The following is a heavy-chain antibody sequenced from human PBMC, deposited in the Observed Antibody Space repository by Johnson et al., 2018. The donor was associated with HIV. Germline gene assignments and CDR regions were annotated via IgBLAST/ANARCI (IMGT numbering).Heavy chain of an antibody. Sequence: VQLVESGGGVVRPGGSLRLSCAASGFTFDDYGMSWVRQAPGKGLEWVSGINWNGGSTGYADSVKGRFTISRDNAKNSLYLQMNSLRVEDTALYYCVRDRGTMLLDGAFDIWGQGTMVTVSS. CDR3: VRDRGTMLLDGAFDI. CDR1: GFTFDDYG. V-gene: IGHV3-20*04. J-gene: IGHJ3*02. D-gene: IGHD3-10*01. CDR2: INWNGGST.